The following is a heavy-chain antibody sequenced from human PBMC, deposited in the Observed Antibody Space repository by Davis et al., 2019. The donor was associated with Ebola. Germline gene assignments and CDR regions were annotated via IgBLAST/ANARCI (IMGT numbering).Heavy chain of an antibody. V-gene: IGHV1-2*04. J-gene: IGHJ4*02. CDR3: ARDHCSSTSCPGDFDY. CDR2: INPNSGGT. CDR1: GYTFTGYY. Sequence: ASVKVSCKASGYTFTGYYMHWVRQAPGQGLEWMGWINPNSGGTNYAQKFQGWVTMTRDTSISTAYMELSRLRSDDTAVYYCARDHCSSTSCPGDFDYWGQGTLVTVSS. D-gene: IGHD2-2*01.